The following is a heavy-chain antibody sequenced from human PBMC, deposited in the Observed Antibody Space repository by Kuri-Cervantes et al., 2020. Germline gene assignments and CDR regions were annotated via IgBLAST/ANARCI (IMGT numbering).Heavy chain of an antibody. J-gene: IGHJ4*02. V-gene: IGHV2-5*05. CDR2: IYWDDDR. D-gene: IGHD5-12*01. CDR3: ARMNEGGGYDVDY. Sequence: SGPTRGKPTQTLTLTCTFSGSSLRSSGVGVGWIRQPPRKALEWLALIYWDDDRRYGPSQESRLTIIKDTSKNQVVLTMTNMDPVDTATYYCARMNEGGGYDVDYWGQGTLVTVSS. CDR1: GSSLRSSGVG.